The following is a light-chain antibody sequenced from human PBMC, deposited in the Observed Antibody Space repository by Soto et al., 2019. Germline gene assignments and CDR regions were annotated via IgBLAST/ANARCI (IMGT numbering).Light chain of an antibody. CDR3: QQFNNWPVT. CDR2: DAS. J-gene: IGKJ3*01. Sequence: GDRVTITCRASQNINTWVXXYXXKXGXXXKXXXYDASTLQSGVPSRFSGTAYGTDFTLTINSLQPEDFATYYCQQFNNWPVTFGPGTKVDIK. V-gene: IGKV1-5*01. CDR1: QNINTW.